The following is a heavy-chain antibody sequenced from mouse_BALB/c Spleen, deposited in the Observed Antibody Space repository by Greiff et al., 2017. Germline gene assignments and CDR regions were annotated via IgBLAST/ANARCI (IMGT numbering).Heavy chain of an antibody. J-gene: IGHJ3*01. CDR3: ARERGLRRGWFAY. CDR2: INPSTGYT. V-gene: IGHV1-7*01. Sequence: QVQLKQSGAELAKPGASVKMSCKASGYTFTSYWMHWVKQRPGQGLEWIGYINPSTGYTEYNQKFKDKATMTVDKSSSTAYMELARLTSEDSAIYYCARERGLRRGWFAYWGQGTLVTVSA. CDR1: GYTFTSYW. D-gene: IGHD2-2*01.